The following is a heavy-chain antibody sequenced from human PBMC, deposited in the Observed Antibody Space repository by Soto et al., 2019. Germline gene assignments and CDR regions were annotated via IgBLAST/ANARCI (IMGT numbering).Heavy chain of an antibody. CDR2: IYPGDSDA. J-gene: IGHJ4*02. CDR3: ARHIVDTSMTASFNY. CDR1: GYSFLNYW. D-gene: IGHD5-18*01. V-gene: IGHV5-51*01. Sequence: RGESLKISCNTSGYSFLNYWIGWVRQMPGKGLEWMGIIYPGDSDARYSPSFQGQVTISADKSISAVYLQWSSLKASDTAMYYCARHIVDTSMTASFNYWGQGTQVTVSS.